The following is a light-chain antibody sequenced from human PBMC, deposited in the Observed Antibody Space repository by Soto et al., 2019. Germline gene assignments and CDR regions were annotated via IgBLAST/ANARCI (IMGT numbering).Light chain of an antibody. CDR3: QQSHSIPLT. CDR1: RSVSNY. CDR2: AAS. V-gene: IGKV1-39*01. Sequence: DIQMTQSPSSLSASVGDRVTITCRASRSVSNYLNWYQQKPGKAPKLLIYAASSLQSGVPSRFSGSGSATDFTLTTRSLQPEDFATYYCQQSHSIPLTFGQGTKVEIK. J-gene: IGKJ1*01.